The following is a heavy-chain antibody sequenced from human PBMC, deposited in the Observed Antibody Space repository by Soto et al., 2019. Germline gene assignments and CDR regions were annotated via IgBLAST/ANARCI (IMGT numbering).Heavy chain of an antibody. V-gene: IGHV1-24*01. CDR1: GHKVTELS. Sequence: GASVNVSCKVSGHKVTELSIYWMRQSPGTGLECMGGFDPKDGLPVYAQNCEGRVTMTEDASTDTAYLEVENLRSEDTAVYFCATDVGLGRYYFDAWGQGSLVTVSS. D-gene: IGHD2-15*01. J-gene: IGHJ5*02. CDR3: ATDVGLGRYYFDA. CDR2: FDPKDGLP.